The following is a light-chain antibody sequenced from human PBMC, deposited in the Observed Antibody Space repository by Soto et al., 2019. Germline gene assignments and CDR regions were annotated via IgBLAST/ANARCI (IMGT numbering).Light chain of an antibody. Sequence: QSALTQPASVSGSPGQSITISCTGTSRDIGAYNYVSWYLQHPGKAPKLMIYEVVNRPSGVSIRFSGSKSGNTASLTISGLQADDEADYYCSSYTVSSTLEVFGGGTKLTVL. J-gene: IGLJ2*01. CDR2: EVV. CDR3: SSYTVSSTLEV. CDR1: SRDIGAYNY. V-gene: IGLV2-14*01.